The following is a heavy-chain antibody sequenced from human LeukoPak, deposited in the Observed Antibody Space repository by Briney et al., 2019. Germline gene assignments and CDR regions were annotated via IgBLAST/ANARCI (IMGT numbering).Heavy chain of an antibody. V-gene: IGHV4-59*01. J-gene: IGHJ6*02. D-gene: IGHD3-22*01. CDR2: IYYSGST. CDR3: ASFKASGYYPYYYYGVDV. CDR1: GGSISSYY. Sequence: SETLSLTCTVYGGSISSYYWSWIRQPPGKGLEWIGYIYYSGSTNYNPSLKSRVTISVDTSKNQFSLKLSSVTAADTAVYYCASFKASGYYPYYYYGVDVWGQGTTVTVSS.